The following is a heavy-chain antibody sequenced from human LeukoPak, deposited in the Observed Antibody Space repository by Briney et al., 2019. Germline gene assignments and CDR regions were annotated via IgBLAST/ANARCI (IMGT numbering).Heavy chain of an antibody. CDR3: AREAGSGSYYMFDY. V-gene: IGHV1-18*04. CDR1: GYTFTGYY. D-gene: IGHD3-10*01. J-gene: IGHJ4*02. CDR2: ISTYDGNT. Sequence: ASVKVSCKASGYTFTGYYMHWVRQAPGQGLEWMGWISTYDGNTDYAQNFQGRVTMTTDTSTSTAYMELGNLRSDDTAVYYCAREAGSGSYYMFDYWGQGTQVTVSS.